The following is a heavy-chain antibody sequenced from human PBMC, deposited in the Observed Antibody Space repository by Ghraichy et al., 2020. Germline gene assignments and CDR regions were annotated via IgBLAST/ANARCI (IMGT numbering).Heavy chain of an antibody. CDR3: AKRHDSAGYLFEY. Sequence: GGSLRLSCAASGFTFSNFGMHWVRQAPGKGLEWVATIWYDGSNKNYADSVKGRFTISRDNSKNTLDLQMDSLRAEDTAVYFCAKRHDSAGYLFEYWGQGTLVTVSS. J-gene: IGHJ4*02. CDR2: IWYDGSNK. V-gene: IGHV3-33*06. D-gene: IGHD3-22*01. CDR1: GFTFSNFG.